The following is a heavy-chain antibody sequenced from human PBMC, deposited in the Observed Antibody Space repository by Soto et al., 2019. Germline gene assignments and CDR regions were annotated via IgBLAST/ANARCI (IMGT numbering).Heavy chain of an antibody. J-gene: IGHJ3*02. D-gene: IGHD6-13*01. V-gene: IGHV1-18*01. CDR1: GYTFTSYG. Sequence: QVQLVQSGAEVKKPGASVKVSCKASGYTFTSYGISWVRQAPGQGLEWMGWISAYNGNTNCAQKHQGSVTRTTDTSTNTAYMELRSRRSDDQAVYYCARSLWKQLDPDDAFDIWGQGTMVTVSS. CDR2: ISAYNGNT. CDR3: ARSLWKQLDPDDAFDI.